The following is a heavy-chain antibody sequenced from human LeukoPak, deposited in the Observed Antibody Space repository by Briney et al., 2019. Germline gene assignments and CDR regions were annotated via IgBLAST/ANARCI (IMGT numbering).Heavy chain of an antibody. V-gene: IGHV3-23*01. D-gene: IGHD3-10*01. CDR3: AKEMGYYGLGSYIHHHFDY. Sequence: TGGSLRLSCAASGFTFRDYGMSWVRQAPGKGLEWVSAISGSGDSTYYADSVKGRFTISRDNSKNTLFLQMNSLRAEDTAVYYCAKEMGYYGLGSYIHHHFDYWGQGTLLTVSS. J-gene: IGHJ4*02. CDR2: ISGSGDST. CDR1: GFTFRDYG.